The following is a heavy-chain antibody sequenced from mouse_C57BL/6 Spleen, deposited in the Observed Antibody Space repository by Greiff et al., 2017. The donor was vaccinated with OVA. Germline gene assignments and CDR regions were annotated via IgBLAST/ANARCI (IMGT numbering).Heavy chain of an antibody. CDR2: INPGSGGT. CDR3: ASGIAQAPKAD. D-gene: IGHD3-2*02. CDR1: GYAFTNYL. J-gene: IGHJ3*01. Sequence: QVQLQQSGAELVRPGTSVKVSCKASGYAFTNYLIEWVKQRPGQGLEWIGVINPGSGGTNYNEKFKGKATLTADKSSSTAYMQLSSLASEDSAVYFCASGIAQAPKADWGQGTLVTVSA. V-gene: IGHV1-54*01.